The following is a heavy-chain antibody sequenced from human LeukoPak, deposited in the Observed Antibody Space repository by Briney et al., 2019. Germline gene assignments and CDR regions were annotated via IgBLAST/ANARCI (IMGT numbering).Heavy chain of an antibody. CDR1: GGSFSGYY. D-gene: IGHD6-13*01. J-gene: IGHJ4*02. CDR2: INHSGST. CDR3: ASWPRSSPPL. Sequence: SETLSLTCAVYGGSFSGYYWSWIRQPPGKGLEWIGEINHSGSTNYNPSLKSRVTISVDTSKNQFSLKLSSVTAADTAVYYCASWPRSSPPLWGQGTLVTVSS. V-gene: IGHV4-34*01.